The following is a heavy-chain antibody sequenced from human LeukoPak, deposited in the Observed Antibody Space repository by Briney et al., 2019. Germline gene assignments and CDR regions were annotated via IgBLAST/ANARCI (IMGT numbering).Heavy chain of an antibody. CDR1: GGSVSGYY. D-gene: IGHD2-15*01. V-gene: IGHV4-59*02. Sequence: SETLSLTCVASGGSVSGYYWGWIRQPPGRGLEWIGYVYYSGSTNYNPSFKSRITISVNTSRNQFSLQLSSVTAADTAVYYCARIHRYCSGGACYVLDNWGQGTLVAVSS. CDR3: ARIHRYCSGGACYVLDN. CDR2: VYYSGST. J-gene: IGHJ4*02.